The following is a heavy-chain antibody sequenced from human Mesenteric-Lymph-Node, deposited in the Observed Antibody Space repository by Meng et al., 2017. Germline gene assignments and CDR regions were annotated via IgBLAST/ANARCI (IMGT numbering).Heavy chain of an antibody. D-gene: IGHD3-10*01. CDR3: ARRRGGSGRDC. Sequence: QLQGQESGQGIGNPSETLSLTCHVSGGSISSGIYYWDWASEPTGKGLEWIGAIYHSAGAAYNPSLQRRVTMFVDTSKIQFSLIFTSATATDTAVYYCARRRGGSGRDCWGQGTLVTVSS. J-gene: IGHJ4*02. V-gene: IGHV4-39*01. CDR1: GGSISSGIYY. CDR2: IYHSAGA.